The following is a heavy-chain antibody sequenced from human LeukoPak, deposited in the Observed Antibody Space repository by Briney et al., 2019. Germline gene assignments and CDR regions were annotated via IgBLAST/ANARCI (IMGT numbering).Heavy chain of an antibody. Sequence: SETFSLPCVVKGGPFSGYSWGWIRQPPGKGLEWFGEINHSGSTDYNPSLKSRVTISVDTSKNQFSLKLSSVTAADTAVYYCASSDIVVVPAAILSYWGQGTLVTVSS. V-gene: IGHV4-34*01. CDR1: GGPFSGYS. CDR2: INHSGST. J-gene: IGHJ4*02. D-gene: IGHD2-2*01. CDR3: ASSDIVVVPAAILSY.